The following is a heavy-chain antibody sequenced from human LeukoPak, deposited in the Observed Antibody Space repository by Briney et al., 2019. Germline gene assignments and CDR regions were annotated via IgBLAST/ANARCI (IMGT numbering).Heavy chain of an antibody. CDR3: ARVAGDQPPFDY. V-gene: IGHV1-69*04. Sequence: PVKVSCKASVGTVTSYAISWVRQAPGHRREWMGRIIPILAIANYAQKFQGRVTITADKSTSTAYMELSSLRSEDTAVYYCARVAGDQPPFDYWGQGSLVTVSS. D-gene: IGHD2-2*01. CDR1: VGTVTSYA. J-gene: IGHJ4*02. CDR2: IIPILAIA.